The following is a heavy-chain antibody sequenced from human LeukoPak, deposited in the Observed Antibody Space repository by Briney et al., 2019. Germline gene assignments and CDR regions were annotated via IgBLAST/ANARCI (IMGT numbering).Heavy chain of an antibody. CDR1: GGSSSGYY. J-gene: IGHJ4*02. CDR3: ASSGWYLSSFN. Sequence: SETLSLTCAVYGGSSSGYYWSWIRQPPGKGLEWIGEINHSGSTNYNPSLKSRVTISVDTSKNQFSLKLSSVTAADTAVYYCASSGWYLSSFNWGQGTLVTVSS. V-gene: IGHV4-34*01. D-gene: IGHD6-19*01. CDR2: INHSGST.